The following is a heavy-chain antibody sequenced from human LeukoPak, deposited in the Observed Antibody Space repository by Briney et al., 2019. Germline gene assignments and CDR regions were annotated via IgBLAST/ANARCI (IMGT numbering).Heavy chain of an antibody. V-gene: IGHV4-34*01. CDR3: ARGYSGNYPNWFAP. Sequence: SETLSLTCTVSGGSISSYYWSWIRQPPGKGLEWIGEINHSGSTNYNPSLKSRVTISVDTSKNQFSLKLSSVTAADTAVYYCARGYSGNYPNWFAPWGQGTLVTVSS. CDR2: INHSGST. J-gene: IGHJ5*02. CDR1: GGSISSYY. D-gene: IGHD1-26*01.